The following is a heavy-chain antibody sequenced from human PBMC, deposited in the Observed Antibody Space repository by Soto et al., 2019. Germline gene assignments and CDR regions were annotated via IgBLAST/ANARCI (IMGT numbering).Heavy chain of an antibody. J-gene: IGHJ4*02. D-gene: IGHD3-16*01. CDR2: IKEDGSGK. CDR3: VRVGRLGGY. V-gene: IGHV3-7*03. Sequence: PGGSLRLSCTASGFTFSSYWMSWVRRAPGKGLGWVANIKEDGSGKYYVDSVKGRFSISRDNARNSLYLQMNSLRVEDTAVYYCVRVGRLGGYWGQGALVTVSS. CDR1: GFTFSSYW.